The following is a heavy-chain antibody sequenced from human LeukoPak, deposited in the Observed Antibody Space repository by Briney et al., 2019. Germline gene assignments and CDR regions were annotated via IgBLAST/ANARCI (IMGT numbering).Heavy chain of an antibody. CDR1: GFTFYDYA. CDR3: AKVLLLAGATGVGSFDI. CDR2: ISWNRGRI. D-gene: IGHD1-26*01. J-gene: IGHJ3*02. Sequence: SLRLSCAASGFTFYDYAMHGVRQAPGKGVEGVSGISWNRGRIVYGDSAKGRFTIYRENAKNSLYLPIISLRAEDTALYYCAKVLLLAGATGVGSFDIWGQGTMVTVSS. V-gene: IGHV3-9*01.